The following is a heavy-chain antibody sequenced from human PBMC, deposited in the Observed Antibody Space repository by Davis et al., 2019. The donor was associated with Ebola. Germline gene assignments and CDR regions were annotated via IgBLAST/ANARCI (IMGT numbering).Heavy chain of an antibody. J-gene: IGHJ4*02. CDR2: ISSSSSYI. CDR1: GFNFRIHT. V-gene: IGHV3-21*01. Sequence: PGGSLRLSCGASGFNFRIHTMNWVRQAPGKGLEWVSSISSSSSYIHYADSVKGRFTVTRDNAKNSLNLQMNSLRAEDTAVYYCARRYYDTSGYPFDYWGQGALVTVSS. CDR3: ARRYYDTSGYPFDY. D-gene: IGHD3-22*01.